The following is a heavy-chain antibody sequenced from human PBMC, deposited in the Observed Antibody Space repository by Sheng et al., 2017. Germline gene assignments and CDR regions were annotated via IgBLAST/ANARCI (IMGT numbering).Heavy chain of an antibody. Sequence: VQLVESGGGVVQPGRSLRLSCAASGFTFSSYGMHWVRQAPGKGLEWVAVISYDGSNKYYADSVKGRFTISRDNSKNTLYLQMNSLRAEDTAVYYCAKESISGSGSLIYYYYGMDVWGQGTTVTVSS. CDR1: GFTFSSYG. V-gene: IGHV3-30*18. J-gene: IGHJ6*02. D-gene: IGHD3-10*01. CDR3: AKESISGSGSLIYYYYGMDV. CDR2: ISYDGSNK.